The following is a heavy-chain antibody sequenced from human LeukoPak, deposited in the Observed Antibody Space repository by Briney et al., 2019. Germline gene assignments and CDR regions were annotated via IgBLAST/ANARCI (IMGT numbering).Heavy chain of an antibody. V-gene: IGHV3-20*04. Sequence: SGGSLRLSCAASGFTFDDYGMSWVRHAPGKGLEWVSGINWNGGSTGYADSVKGRFTISRDNAKNSLYLQMNSLRAEDTALYYCARMYYYDSSGYSYFDYWGQGTLVTVSS. D-gene: IGHD3-22*01. J-gene: IGHJ4*02. CDR3: ARMYYYDSSGYSYFDY. CDR2: INWNGGST. CDR1: GFTFDDYG.